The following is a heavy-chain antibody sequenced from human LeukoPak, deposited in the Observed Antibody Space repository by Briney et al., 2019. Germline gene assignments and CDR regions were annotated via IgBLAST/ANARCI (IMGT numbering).Heavy chain of an antibody. CDR1: GFIFSDYY. D-gene: IGHD2-15*01. CDR2: ITNIDSTK. CDR3: ARRTRSQDFDY. J-gene: IGHJ4*02. Sequence: GGSLRLSCAASGFIFSDYYMTWIRQAPGKGLEWVSYITNIDSTKKYADSVKGRFTISRDNAKNSLFLQMNSLRAEDTAVYYCARRTRSQDFDYWGQGTLVTVSS. V-gene: IGHV3-11*04.